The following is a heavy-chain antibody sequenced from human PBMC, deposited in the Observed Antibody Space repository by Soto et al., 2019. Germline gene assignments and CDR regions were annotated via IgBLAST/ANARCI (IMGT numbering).Heavy chain of an antibody. D-gene: IGHD2-2*01. CDR1: GGSFSGYY. CDR3: ATRAVCSSTSCYATPVGYFDL. J-gene: IGHJ2*01. CDR2: INHSGST. Sequence: QVQLQQWGAGLLKPSETLSLTCAVYGGSFSGYYWSWIRQPPGKGLEWIGDINHSGSTNYNPSLKSRVTISVDTSKNQFSLKLSSVTAADTAVYYCATRAVCSSTSCYATPVGYFDLWGRGTLVTVSS. V-gene: IGHV4-34*01.